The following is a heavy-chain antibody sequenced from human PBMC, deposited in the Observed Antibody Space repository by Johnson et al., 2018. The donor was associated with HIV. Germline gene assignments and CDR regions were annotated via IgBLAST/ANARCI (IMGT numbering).Heavy chain of an antibody. CDR3: TRGATCFGDAFDI. Sequence: VHLVESGGGVVRPGGSLRLSCAASAFTFDNYGMSWVRQAPGKGLEWVSGINWNGGSTGYVDSVKGRFTISRDNAKNSMYLQMNSLRAEDTALYYCTRGATCFGDAFDIWGQGTMVTVSS. V-gene: IGHV3-20*04. CDR1: AFTFDNYG. D-gene: IGHD3-10*01. CDR2: INWNGGST. J-gene: IGHJ3*02.